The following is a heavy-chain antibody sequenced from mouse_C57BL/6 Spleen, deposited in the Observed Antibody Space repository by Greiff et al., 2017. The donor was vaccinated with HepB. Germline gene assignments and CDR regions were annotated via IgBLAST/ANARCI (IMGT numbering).Heavy chain of an antibody. CDR1: GYAFSSSW. Sequence: VQLQQSGPELVKPGASVKISCKASGYAFSSSWMNWVKQRPGKGLEWIGRIYPGDGDTNYNGKFKGKATLTADKSSRTAYMQLSSLTSEDSAVYFCARLDWDEDYWGQGTTLTVSS. J-gene: IGHJ2*01. CDR3: ARLDWDEDY. V-gene: IGHV1-82*01. D-gene: IGHD4-1*01. CDR2: IYPGDGDT.